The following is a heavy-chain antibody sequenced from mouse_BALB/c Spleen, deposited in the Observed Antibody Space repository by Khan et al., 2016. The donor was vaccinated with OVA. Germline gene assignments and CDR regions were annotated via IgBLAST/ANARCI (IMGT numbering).Heavy chain of an antibody. CDR2: INTYTGEP. CDR1: GYTLTDYG. D-gene: IGHD2-1*01. Sequence: QIQLVQSGPELKKPGETVKISCKASGYTLTDYGMNWVKQAPGKGLKWMGRINTYTGEPTYADDFKGRFAFSLETSASTAYLQVSNLKNEDTATYFCARSDGNYKFTYWGQGTLVTVSA. CDR3: ARSDGNYKFTY. J-gene: IGHJ3*01. V-gene: IGHV9-3-1*01.